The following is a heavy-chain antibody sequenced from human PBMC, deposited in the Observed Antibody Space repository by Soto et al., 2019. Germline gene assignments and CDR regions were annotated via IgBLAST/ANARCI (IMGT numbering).Heavy chain of an antibody. D-gene: IGHD2-2*01. J-gene: IGHJ5*02. CDR1: GYTFTSYD. Sequence: ASVKVSCKASGYTFTSYDINWVRQATGQGLEWMGWMNPNSGNTGYAQKFQGRVTMTRNTSISTAYMELSSLRSEDTAVCYCARVRILSPCSSTSCSRRTFDPWGQGILVTVSS. CDR2: MNPNSGNT. CDR3: ARVRILSPCSSTSCSRRTFDP. V-gene: IGHV1-8*01.